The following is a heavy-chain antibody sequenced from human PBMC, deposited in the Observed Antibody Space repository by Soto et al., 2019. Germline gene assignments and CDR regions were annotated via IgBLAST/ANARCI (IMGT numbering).Heavy chain of an antibody. CDR1: GYTFPSYA. V-gene: IGHV1-3*01. Sequence: ASVKVSFKASGYTFPSYAMHFVRQAPGQRLEWMGWINAGNGNTKYSQKFQGRVTITRDTSASTAYMELSSLRSEDTAVYYCARDTLYDSSGYYYVGYNWFDPWGQGTLVTVSS. J-gene: IGHJ5*02. CDR3: ARDTLYDSSGYYYVGYNWFDP. D-gene: IGHD3-22*01. CDR2: INAGNGNT.